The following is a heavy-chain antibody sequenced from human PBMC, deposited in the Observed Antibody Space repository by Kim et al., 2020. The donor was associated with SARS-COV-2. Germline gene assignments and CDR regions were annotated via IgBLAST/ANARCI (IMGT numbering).Heavy chain of an antibody. J-gene: IGHJ4*02. CDR1: GFTSTNYW. CDR3: ARGTYFDRSFDY. D-gene: IGHD2-21*01. Sequence: GGSLRLSCAASGFTSTNYWMNWVRQAPGKGLEWVADIKGDGSEKYYVDSVKGRFSISRDSAKNSLYLQINSLRAEDTAVYYCARGTYFDRSFDYWGQRTLVTVSS. CDR2: IKGDGSEK. V-gene: IGHV3-7*03.